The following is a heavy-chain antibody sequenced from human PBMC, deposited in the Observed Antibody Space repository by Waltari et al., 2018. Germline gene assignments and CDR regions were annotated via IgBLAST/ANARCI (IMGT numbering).Heavy chain of an antibody. V-gene: IGHV4-59*11. CDR1: GGSISSHY. CDR2: IYYSGST. Sequence: QVQLQESGPGLVKPSETLSLTCTVSGGSISSHYWSWIRQPPGKGLEWIGYIYYSGSTNYNPSLKSRVTRSVDTSKNQFSLKLSSVTAADTAVYYCATLTAGIAAAEFDYWGQGTLVTVSS. J-gene: IGHJ4*02. CDR3: ATLTAGIAAAEFDY. D-gene: IGHD6-13*01.